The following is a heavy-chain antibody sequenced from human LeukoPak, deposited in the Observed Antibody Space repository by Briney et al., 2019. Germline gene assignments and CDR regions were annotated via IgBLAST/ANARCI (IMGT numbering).Heavy chain of an antibody. Sequence: PGGSLRLSCAASGFTFSGYSMNWVRQAPGKGLEWVSSITSSSSYIYYADSVKGRFTISRDNAKNSLYLQMNSLRLEDTAVYYCAKDLMRDRWFGESWGQGTLVTVSS. CDR3: AKDLMRDRWFGES. CDR2: ITSSSSYI. D-gene: IGHD3-10*01. V-gene: IGHV3-21*01. J-gene: IGHJ5*02. CDR1: GFTFSGYS.